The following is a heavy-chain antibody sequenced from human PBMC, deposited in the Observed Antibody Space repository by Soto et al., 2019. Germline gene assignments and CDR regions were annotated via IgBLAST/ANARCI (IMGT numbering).Heavy chain of an antibody. CDR3: TKALCCSSTSCYSVGDTFHI. V-gene: IGHV3-23*01. J-gene: IGHJ3*02. CDR1: GFNFRNYA. CDR2: ISSNGASTYHTGAT. Sequence: EEHLLESGGGSVQPGGSLRLSCTASGFNFRNYAMSWVRQAPGKGLEWVSIISSNGASTYHTGATYYADSVRGLFTISRDNSKITLSLHMNSLRAEDTAVYFCTKALCCSSTSCYSVGDTFHIWGQGTMVTVS. D-gene: IGHD2-2*01.